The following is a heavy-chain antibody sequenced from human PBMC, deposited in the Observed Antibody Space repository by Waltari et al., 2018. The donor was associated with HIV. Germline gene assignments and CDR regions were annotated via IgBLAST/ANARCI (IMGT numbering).Heavy chain of an antibody. CDR2: INPNSGGT. CDR3: ARVYDSSGYYPYWYFDL. Sequence: QVQLVQSGAEVKKPGASVKVSCKASGYTLTGYYMHWVRQAPGQGLEWMGWINPNSGGTNYAQKFQGRVTMTRDTSISTAYMELSRLRSDDTAVYYCARVYDSSGYYPYWYFDLWGRGTLVTVSS. V-gene: IGHV1-2*02. CDR1: GYTLTGYY. D-gene: IGHD3-22*01. J-gene: IGHJ2*01.